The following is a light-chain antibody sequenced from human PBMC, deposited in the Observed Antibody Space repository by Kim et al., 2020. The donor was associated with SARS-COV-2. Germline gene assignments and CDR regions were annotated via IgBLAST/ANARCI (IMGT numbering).Light chain of an antibody. Sequence: DIVMTQSPDSLAVSLGERATINCKSSQSVFYSSNNKNYLAWYQQKPGQPPKLLIYWASTGESGVPDRFSGSGSGTDFTLTISSLQAEDVAVYYCQQYYSSPGFTFGPGTKVDIK. V-gene: IGKV4-1*01. CDR3: QQYYSSPGFT. CDR2: WAS. J-gene: IGKJ3*01. CDR1: QSVFYSSNNKNY.